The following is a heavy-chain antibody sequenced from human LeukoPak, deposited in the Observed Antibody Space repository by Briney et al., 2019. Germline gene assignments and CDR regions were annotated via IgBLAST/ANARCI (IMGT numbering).Heavy chain of an antibody. Sequence: GGSLRLSCAASGFTFSNYEMNWIRQAPGKGLEWISYISNGGTTKYYADSVKGRFTISRDNAKNSSYLQMNSLRAEDTAVYYCAAVIDYWGQGTLVTVSS. J-gene: IGHJ4*02. CDR3: AAVIDY. CDR1: GFTFSNYE. V-gene: IGHV3-48*03. CDR2: ISNGGTTK.